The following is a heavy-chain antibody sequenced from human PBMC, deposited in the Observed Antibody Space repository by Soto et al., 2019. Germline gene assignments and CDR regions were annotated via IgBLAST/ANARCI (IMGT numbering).Heavy chain of an antibody. J-gene: IGHJ4*02. V-gene: IGHV1-46*03. CDR1: GYPFTSFF. Sequence: VQLVQSGAEVRSPGASVKISCKASGYPFTSFFIHWVRQATGQGLEWVGVINPRGGSANYAQKFQGRLTLTRDTSSTTVYLDLSSLKSEDTALYFCFRAPYSFDIWGQGTLVTVSS. CDR2: INPRGGSA. CDR3: FRAPYSFDI.